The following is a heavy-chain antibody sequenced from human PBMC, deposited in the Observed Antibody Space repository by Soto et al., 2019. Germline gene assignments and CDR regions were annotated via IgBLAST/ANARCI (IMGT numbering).Heavy chain of an antibody. J-gene: IGHJ6*03. CDR2: IWSDGSNE. CDR1: EFTFSRHG. Sequence: GGSLRLSCAASEFTFSRHGMHWVRQATGKGLQWVGVIWSDGSNEVYADSVKGRFIISRDNSKNTLYLQMNSLRAEDTAVYYCARERTFGDNKHNYMDVWGTGITVTVSS. V-gene: IGHV3-33*01. D-gene: IGHD3-10*01. CDR3: ARERTFGDNKHNYMDV.